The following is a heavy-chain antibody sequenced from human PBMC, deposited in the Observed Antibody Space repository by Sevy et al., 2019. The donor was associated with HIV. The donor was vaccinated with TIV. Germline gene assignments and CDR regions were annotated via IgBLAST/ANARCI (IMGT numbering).Heavy chain of an antibody. V-gene: IGHV1-18*04. CDR1: GYTFTSYG. J-gene: IGHJ4*02. Sequence: ASVKVSCKASGYTFTSYGISWVRQAPGQGLEWMGWISAYNGNTNYAQKLQGRVTMTTDTSTSTAYMELGGLRSDDTAGYYCARVVYYYDSSGYWTFDGFDYWGQGTLVTVSS. CDR3: ARVVYYYDSSGYWTFDGFDY. D-gene: IGHD3-22*01. CDR2: ISAYNGNT.